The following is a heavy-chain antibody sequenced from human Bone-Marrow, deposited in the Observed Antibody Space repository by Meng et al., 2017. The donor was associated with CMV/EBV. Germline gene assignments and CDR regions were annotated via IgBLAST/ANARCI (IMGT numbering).Heavy chain of an antibody. D-gene: IGHD4-17*01. CDR1: GGSISSSSYY. CDR3: ARDSPDYGDYLFDY. J-gene: IGHJ4*02. Sequence: SETRSLTCTVSGGSISSSSYYWGWIRQPPGKGLEWIGSIYYSGSTYYNPSLKSRVTISVDTSKNQFSLKLSSVTAEDTAVYYCARDSPDYGDYLFDYWGQGVLVTVSS. CDR2: IYYSGST. V-gene: IGHV4-39*07.